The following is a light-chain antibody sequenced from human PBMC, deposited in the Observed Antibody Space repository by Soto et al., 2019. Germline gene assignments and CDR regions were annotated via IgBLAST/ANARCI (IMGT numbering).Light chain of an antibody. CDR2: DAS. Sequence: EIVLTQSPATLSLSPGERATLSCRASQIVSSYLAWYQQKPGQAPRLLIYDASNRATGTPARFSGSGSGTDFTLTISSLAPEDFEVYYCQQRSNWPPTFGQGTKLEIK. J-gene: IGKJ2*01. V-gene: IGKV3-11*01. CDR1: QIVSSY. CDR3: QQRSNWPPT.